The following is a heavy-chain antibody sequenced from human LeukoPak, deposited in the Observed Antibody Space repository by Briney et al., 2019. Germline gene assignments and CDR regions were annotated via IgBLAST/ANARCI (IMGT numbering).Heavy chain of an antibody. V-gene: IGHV1-18*01. CDR3: ASTYRGPYYFDY. J-gene: IGHJ4*02. CDR1: GYTFTSYG. Sequence: ASVKVSCKASGYTFTSYGISWVRQAPGQGLEWMGWISAYNGNTNYAQKLQGRVTMTTDTSTSTACMELRSLRSDDTAVYYCASTYRGPYYFDYWGQGTLVTVSS. CDR2: ISAYNGNT. D-gene: IGHD1-14*01.